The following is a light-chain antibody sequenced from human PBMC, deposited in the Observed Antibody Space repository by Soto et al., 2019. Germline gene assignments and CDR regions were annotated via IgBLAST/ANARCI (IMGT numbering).Light chain of an antibody. Sequence: QLVLTQPPSASGTPGHRVTISCSGGSSNIGSNTVNWYQHLPGAAPKLLIYGNDQRPSGVPDRFSGSKSGTSVFLAISGLQSEDEADYYCTAWDDSLRAVLFGGGTKLTV. CDR3: TAWDDSLRAVL. CDR2: GND. J-gene: IGLJ2*01. CDR1: SSNIGSNT. V-gene: IGLV1-44*01.